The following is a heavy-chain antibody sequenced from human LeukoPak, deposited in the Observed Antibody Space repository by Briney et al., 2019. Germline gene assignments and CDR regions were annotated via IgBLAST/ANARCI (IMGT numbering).Heavy chain of an antibody. J-gene: IGHJ6*02. Sequence: PSETLSLTCTVSGGSVSSGSYYWSWIRQPPGKGLEWIGYIYYSGSTNYNPSLKSRVTISVDTSKNQFSLKLSSVTAADTAVYYCARVFIAAVGTTPYYYYYGMDVWGQGTTVTVSS. V-gene: IGHV4-61*01. D-gene: IGHD6-13*01. CDR2: IYYSGST. CDR1: GGSVSSGSYY. CDR3: ARVFIAAVGTTPYYYYYGMDV.